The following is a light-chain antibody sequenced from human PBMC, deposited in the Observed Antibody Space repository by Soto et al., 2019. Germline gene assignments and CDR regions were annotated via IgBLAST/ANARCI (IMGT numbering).Light chain of an antibody. J-gene: IGLJ3*02. CDR2: EVF. CDR1: SRDVGGYNR. V-gene: IGLV2-14*01. Sequence: QSALTQPASVTGSPGQSITISCTGTSRDVGGYNRVSWYQHSPGTAPKLILYEVFNRPSGVSGRFSGSKSGSTASLTISGLQPEDEADYYCSSYTVRSSWVFGGGTQLTVL. CDR3: SSYTVRSSWV.